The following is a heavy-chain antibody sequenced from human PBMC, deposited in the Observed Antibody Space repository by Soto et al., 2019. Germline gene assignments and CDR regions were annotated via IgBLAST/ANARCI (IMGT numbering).Heavy chain of an antibody. J-gene: IGHJ4*02. CDR2: ISAHNGNT. D-gene: IGHD1-1*01. V-gene: IGHV1-18*01. CDR3: ARGRYGDY. Sequence: QVHLVQSGAEVKKPGASVKVSCKGSGYIFTTYGITWVRQAPGQGLEWMGWISAHNGNTNYAQKLQGRVTVTRDTSTSTSYMELRNPRSDDTAVYYWARGRYGDYWGQGALVTVSS. CDR1: GYIFTTYG.